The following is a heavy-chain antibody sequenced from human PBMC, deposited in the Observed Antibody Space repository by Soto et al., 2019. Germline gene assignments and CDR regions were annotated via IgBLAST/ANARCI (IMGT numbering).Heavy chain of an antibody. CDR3: AGGQVVAAQH. CDR2: IYHSGST. J-gene: IGHJ4*02. Sequence: QLQLQESGSGLVKPSQTLSLTCAVSGGSISSGGYSWSWIRQPPGKGLEWIGYIYHSGSTYYNPSLXGXAXIXXDRSKNQFSLKVSSVTAADTAVYYCAGGQVVAAQHWGQGTLVTVSS. V-gene: IGHV4-30-2*01. D-gene: IGHD2-15*01. CDR1: GGSISSGGYS.